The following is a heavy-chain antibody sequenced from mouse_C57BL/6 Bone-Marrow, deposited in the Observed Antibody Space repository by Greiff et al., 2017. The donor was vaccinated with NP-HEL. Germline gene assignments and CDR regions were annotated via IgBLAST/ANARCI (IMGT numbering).Heavy chain of an antibody. V-gene: IGHV5-15*04. CDR2: ISNLAYSI. J-gene: IGHJ4*01. D-gene: IGHD1-1*01. CDR3: ARVLPLYAMDY. CDR1: GFTFSDYG. Sequence: EVKLEESGGGLVQPGGSLKLSCAASGFTFSDYGMAWVRQAPRKGPAWVAFISNLAYSIYYADTVTGRFTISRENAKNTLYLEMSSLRSEDTAMYYCARVLPLYAMDYWGQGTSVTVSS.